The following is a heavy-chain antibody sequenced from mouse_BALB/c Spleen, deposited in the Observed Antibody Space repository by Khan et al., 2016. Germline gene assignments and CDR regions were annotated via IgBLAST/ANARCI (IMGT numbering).Heavy chain of an antibody. CDR1: GFTFSSYG. J-gene: IGHJ1*01. Sequence: EVELVESGGDLVKPGGSLKLSCAASGFTFSSYGMSWVRQTPDKRLEWVATISSGGSYTYYPDSVKGRFTISRDNAKNTLYLQMSSLKSEDTAMYYCARGKVRRYGYFDVWGAGTTVTVSS. D-gene: IGHD2-14*01. V-gene: IGHV5-6*01. CDR3: ARGKVRRYGYFDV. CDR2: ISSGGSYT.